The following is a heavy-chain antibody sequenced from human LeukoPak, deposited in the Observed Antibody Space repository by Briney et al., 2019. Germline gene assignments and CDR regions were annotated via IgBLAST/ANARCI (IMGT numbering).Heavy chain of an antibody. CDR2: IRSKAYGGTT. J-gene: IGHJ4*02. V-gene: IGHV3-49*04. CDR3: TRDIYYGSGSPFDY. CDR1: GFTFSNAW. D-gene: IGHD3-10*01. Sequence: QAGGSLRLSCAASGFTFSNAWMSWVRQAPGKGLEWVGFIRSKAYGGTTEYAASVKGRFTISRDDSKSIAYLQMNSLKTEDTAVYYCTRDIYYGSGSPFDYWGQGTLVTVSS.